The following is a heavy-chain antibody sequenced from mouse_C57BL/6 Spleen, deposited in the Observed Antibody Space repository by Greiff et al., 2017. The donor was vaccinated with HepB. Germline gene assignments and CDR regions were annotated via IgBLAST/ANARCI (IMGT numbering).Heavy chain of an antibody. CDR3: TEDYYGSSYFDY. Sequence: EVKLQESGGGLVQPGGSMKLSCVASGFTFSNYWMNWVRQSPEKGLEWVAQIRLKSDNYATHYAESVKGRFTISRDDSKSSVYLQMNNLRAEDTGIDYCTEDYYGSSYFDYWGQGTTLTVSS. J-gene: IGHJ2*01. CDR1: GFTFSNYW. V-gene: IGHV6-3*01. D-gene: IGHD1-1*01. CDR2: IRLKSDNYAT.